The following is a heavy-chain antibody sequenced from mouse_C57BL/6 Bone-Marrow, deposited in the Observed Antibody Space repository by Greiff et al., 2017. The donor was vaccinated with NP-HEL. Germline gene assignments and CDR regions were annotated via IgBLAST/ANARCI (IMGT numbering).Heavy chain of an antibody. CDR3: AREGLTTVVAKAMDY. D-gene: IGHD1-1*01. J-gene: IGHJ4*01. V-gene: IGHV1-76*01. CDR2: IYPGSGNT. CDR1: GYTFTDYY. Sequence: QVHVKQSGAELVRPGASVKLSCKASGYTFTDYYINWVKQRPGQGLEWIARIYPGSGNTYYNEKFKGKATLTAEKSSSTAYMQLSSLTSEDSAVYFCAREGLTTVVAKAMDYWGQGTSVTVSS.